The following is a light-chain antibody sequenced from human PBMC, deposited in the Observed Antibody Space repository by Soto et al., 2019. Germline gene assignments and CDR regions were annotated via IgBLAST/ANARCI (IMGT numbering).Light chain of an antibody. CDR1: SSDVGGYNF. Sequence: QSALTQPASVSGSPGQSISISCTGTSSDVGGYNFVSWYQQHPGKVPKLMIYEVSNRPSGVSNRFSGSKSGNTASLTISGLQAEDEADYYCSSYTSRGTRVFGGGTQLTFL. V-gene: IGLV2-14*01. CDR3: SSYTSRGTRV. CDR2: EVS. J-gene: IGLJ3*02.